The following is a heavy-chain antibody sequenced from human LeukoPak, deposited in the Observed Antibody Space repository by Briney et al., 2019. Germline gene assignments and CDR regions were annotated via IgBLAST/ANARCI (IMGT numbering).Heavy chain of an antibody. J-gene: IGHJ4*02. Sequence: PGGSLRLSCIASGFTFGDYAMDWVRQAPGKGLEWVGFVRSRAYGGTPEYGASVKGRFTISRDDSKYIAYLQMNSLKTEDTAVYYCTKTTATDYYFDYWGQGTLVTVST. V-gene: IGHV3-49*04. D-gene: IGHD4-17*01. CDR3: TKTTATDYYFDY. CDR2: VRSRAYGGTP. CDR1: GFTFGDYA.